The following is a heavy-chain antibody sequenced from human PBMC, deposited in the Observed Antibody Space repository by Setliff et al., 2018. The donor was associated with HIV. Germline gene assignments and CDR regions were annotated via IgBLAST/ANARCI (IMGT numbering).Heavy chain of an antibody. J-gene: IGHJ4*02. CDR1: GYTFTSYD. CDR3: ARGSRDIVATSPLDY. D-gene: IGHD5-12*01. CDR2: INPNSGGT. V-gene: IGHV1-2*06. Sequence: ASVKVSCKASGYTFTSYDINWVRQATGQGLEWMGRINPNSGGTKYAKKFQGRVTMTRDTSISTAYMELSRLISDDTAVYYCARGSRDIVATSPLDYWGQGTLVTVSS.